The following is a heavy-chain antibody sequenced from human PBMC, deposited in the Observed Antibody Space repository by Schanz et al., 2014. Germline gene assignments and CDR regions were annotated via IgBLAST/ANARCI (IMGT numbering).Heavy chain of an antibody. D-gene: IGHD6-13*01. Sequence: EVQLLESGGGLVQPGGSLRLSCAASGFTFRGYAMSWVRQAPGRGLEWVSAISGGGGTTYYADSVRGRFTISRDNSKNTLYLQMSSLRAEDTAVYYCAKSQGSSFDSWGQGTLVTVSS. J-gene: IGHJ4*02. CDR1: GFTFRGYA. CDR3: AKSQGSSFDS. CDR2: ISGGGGTT. V-gene: IGHV3-23*01.